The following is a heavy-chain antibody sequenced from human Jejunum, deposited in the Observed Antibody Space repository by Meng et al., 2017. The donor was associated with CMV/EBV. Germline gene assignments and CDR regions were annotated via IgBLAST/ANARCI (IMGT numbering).Heavy chain of an antibody. D-gene: IGHD2-15*01. Sequence: SGVTFSGDWMHWVRQAPGKGLMLVSRINGDGTSSGYADSVKGRFTISRDNANNMLYLQLDSLRAEDTAVYYCVTNVYCSGGGCRNYWGQGTLVTVSS. V-gene: IGHV3-74*01. CDR1: GVTFSGDW. CDR2: INGDGTSS. CDR3: VTNVYCSGGGCRNY. J-gene: IGHJ4*02.